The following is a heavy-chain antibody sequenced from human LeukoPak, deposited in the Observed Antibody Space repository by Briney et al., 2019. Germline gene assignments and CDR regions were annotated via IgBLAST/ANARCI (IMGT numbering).Heavy chain of an antibody. CDR1: GFIFSDFY. V-gene: IGHV3-11*05. Sequence: GGSLRLSCAGSGFIFSDFYINWIRQSPGKGLEWLAYISPDGSYTTYGDSVKGRFVISRDNAKNSVSLQMNSLKTEDTAVYYCTTDEWAWGQGTLVTVSS. J-gene: IGHJ5*02. CDR2: ISPDGSYT. D-gene: IGHD1-26*01. CDR3: TTDEWA.